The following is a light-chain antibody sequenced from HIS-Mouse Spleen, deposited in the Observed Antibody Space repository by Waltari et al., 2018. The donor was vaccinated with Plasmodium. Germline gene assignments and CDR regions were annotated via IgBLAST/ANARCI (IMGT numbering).Light chain of an antibody. CDR2: GAS. Sequence: EIVMTQSPATLSVSPGARATLSCRASQSVSSNLAWYQQKPGQAPRLLIYGASTRATGIPARFSGSGSGTEFTLTISSLQSEEFAFYYCQQYKNWSFTFGPGTKVDIK. J-gene: IGKJ3*01. CDR3: QQYKNWSFT. V-gene: IGKV3-15*01. CDR1: QSVSSN.